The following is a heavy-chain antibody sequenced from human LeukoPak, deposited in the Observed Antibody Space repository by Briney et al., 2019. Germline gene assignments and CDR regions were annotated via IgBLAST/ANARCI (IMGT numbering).Heavy chain of an antibody. D-gene: IGHD3-3*01. J-gene: IGHJ3*02. V-gene: IGHV3-49*04. Sequence: GGSLRLSCTASGFTFGDYAMSWVRQAPGKGLEGVGFIRSKAYGGTTEYAASVKGRFTISRDDSKSIAYLQMNSLKTEDTAVYYCTRDHDFWSGYSTDAFDIWGQGTMVTVSS. CDR2: IRSKAYGGTT. CDR1: GFTFGDYA. CDR3: TRDHDFWSGYSTDAFDI.